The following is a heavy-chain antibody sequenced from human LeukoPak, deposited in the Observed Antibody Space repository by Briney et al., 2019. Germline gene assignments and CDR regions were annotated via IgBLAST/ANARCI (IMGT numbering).Heavy chain of an antibody. Sequence: PGGSLRLSCVASGISVSGTFMSWVRQAPGKGLEWVSTTYSGGATHYADSVKGRFSVSRDNVENTLYLQMDNLRVEDTAVYYCTRVVTFELDYWGQGTPVLVSS. D-gene: IGHD3-10*01. V-gene: IGHV3-53*01. CDR3: TRVVTFELDY. J-gene: IGHJ4*02. CDR1: GISVSGTF. CDR2: TYSGGAT.